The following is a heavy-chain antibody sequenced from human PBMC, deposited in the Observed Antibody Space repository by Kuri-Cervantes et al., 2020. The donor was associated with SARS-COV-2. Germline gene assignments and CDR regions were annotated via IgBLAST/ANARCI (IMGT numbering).Heavy chain of an antibody. CDR3: AVQSVAAHYYYGMDV. Sequence: GESLKISXAASGFTFSSYAMHWVRQAPGKGLEWVAVKSYDGSNKYYADSVKGRFTISRDNSNNTLYLQMNSLRAEDTAVYYCAVQSVAAHYYYGMDVWGQGTTVTVSS. CDR1: GFTFSSYA. CDR2: KSYDGSNK. D-gene: IGHD6-6*01. J-gene: IGHJ6*02. V-gene: IGHV3-30-3*01.